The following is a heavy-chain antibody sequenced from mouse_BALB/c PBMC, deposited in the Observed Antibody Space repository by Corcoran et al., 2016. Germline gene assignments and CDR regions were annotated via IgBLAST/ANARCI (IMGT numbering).Heavy chain of an antibody. Sequence: EVQLQQSGPELVKPGASVKMSCKASGYTFTSYVMHWVKQKPEQGLEWIGYIYPLKDVTKYNENFKGKATLTSDKSSSTAYMVLNSLTSEDSAVYYCTREVPGGYPFAYWGQGTTLTVSS. CDR2: IYPLKDVT. J-gene: IGHJ2*01. CDR1: GYTFTSYV. CDR3: TREVPGGYPFAY. D-gene: IGHD2-2*01. V-gene: IGHV1S136*01.